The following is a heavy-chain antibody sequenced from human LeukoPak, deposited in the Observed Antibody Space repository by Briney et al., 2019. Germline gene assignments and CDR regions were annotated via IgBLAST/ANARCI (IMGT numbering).Heavy chain of an antibody. Sequence: PSETLSLTRSVSGGSISSYYWSWIRQPPGKGLEWIGYIYYSGSTNYSPSLKSRVTISVDTSKNQFSLKLSSVTAADTAVYYCARVASSGRWFDPWGQGTLVTVSS. CDR2: IYYSGST. CDR1: GGSISSYY. V-gene: IGHV4-59*01. CDR3: ARVASSGRWFDP. D-gene: IGHD1-26*01. J-gene: IGHJ5*02.